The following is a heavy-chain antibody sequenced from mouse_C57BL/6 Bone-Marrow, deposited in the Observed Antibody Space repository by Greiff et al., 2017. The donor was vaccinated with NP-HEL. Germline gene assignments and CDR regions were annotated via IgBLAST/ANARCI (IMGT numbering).Heavy chain of an antibody. V-gene: IGHV1-75*01. Sequence: QVQLQQSGPELVKPGASVKISCKASGYTFTDYYINWVKQRPGQGLEWIGWIFPGSGSTYYNEKFKGKATLTVDKSSSTAYMLLSSLTSEDSAVYFCAREPFTTVVATGYFDVWGTGTTVTVSS. D-gene: IGHD1-1*01. CDR3: AREPFTTVVATGYFDV. J-gene: IGHJ1*03. CDR2: IFPGSGST. CDR1: GYTFTDYY.